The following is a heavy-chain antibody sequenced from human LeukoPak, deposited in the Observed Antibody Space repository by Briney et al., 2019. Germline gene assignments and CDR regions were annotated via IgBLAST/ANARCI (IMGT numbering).Heavy chain of an antibody. V-gene: IGHV4-34*01. D-gene: IGHD6-19*01. J-gene: IGHJ4*02. CDR1: GGSFSGYY. CDR2: INHSGST. Sequence: SETLSLTCAVYGGSFSGYYWSWIRQPPGKGLEWIGEINHSGSTNYDPSLKSRVTISIDTSKNQFSLKLSSVTAADTAVYYCARLPPDSSGWYFADYWGQGTLVTVSS. CDR3: ARLPPDSSGWYFADY.